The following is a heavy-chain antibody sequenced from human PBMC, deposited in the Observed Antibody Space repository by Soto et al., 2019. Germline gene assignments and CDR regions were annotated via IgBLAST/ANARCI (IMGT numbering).Heavy chain of an antibody. CDR2: ISAYNGNT. CDR1: GYTFTSYG. CDR3: ARHHDYGDYATYYYYMDV. V-gene: IGHV1-18*01. Sequence: GSVKVSCKASGYTFTSYGISWVRQAPGQGLEWMGWISAYNGNTNYAQKLQGRVTMTTDTSTSTAYMELRSLRSDDTAVYYCARHHDYGDYATYYYYMDVWGKGTTVTVSS. D-gene: IGHD4-17*01. J-gene: IGHJ6*03.